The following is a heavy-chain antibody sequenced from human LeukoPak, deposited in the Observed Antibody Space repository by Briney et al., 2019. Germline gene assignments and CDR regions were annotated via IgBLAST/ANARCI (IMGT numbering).Heavy chain of an antibody. Sequence: SETLSLTCTVSGGSISSYYWGWIRQPPGKGLEWIGYIYYSGSTNYNPSLKSRVTISVDTSKNQFSLKLSSVTAADTAVYYCASSEDYGDYVSWFDPWGQGTLVTVSS. CDR3: ASSEDYGDYVSWFDP. V-gene: IGHV4-59*08. CDR1: GGSISSYY. CDR2: IYYSGST. J-gene: IGHJ5*02. D-gene: IGHD4-17*01.